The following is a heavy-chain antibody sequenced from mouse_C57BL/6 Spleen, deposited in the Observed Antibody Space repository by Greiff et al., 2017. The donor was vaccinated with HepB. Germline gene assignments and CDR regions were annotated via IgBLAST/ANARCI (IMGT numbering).Heavy chain of an antibody. D-gene: IGHD2-1*01. Sequence: QVHVKQPGAELVKPGASVKLSCKASGYTFTSYWMQWVKQRPGQGLEWIGEIDPSDSYTNYNQKFKGKATLTVDTSSSTAYMQLSSLTSEDSAVYYCAVIYYGNYDYAMDYWGQGTSVTVSS. CDR2: IDPSDSYT. J-gene: IGHJ4*01. CDR3: AVIYYGNYDYAMDY. V-gene: IGHV1-50*01. CDR1: GYTFTSYW.